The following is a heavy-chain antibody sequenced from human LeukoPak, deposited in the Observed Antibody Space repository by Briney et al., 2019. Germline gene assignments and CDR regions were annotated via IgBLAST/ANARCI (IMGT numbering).Heavy chain of an antibody. D-gene: IGHD3-10*01. CDR1: GFTFSSYG. CDR2: RRYDGSNK. CDR3: EKDLESYYYGSGSYLDY. J-gene: IGHJ4*02. V-gene: IGHV3-30*02. Sequence: PGGSLRLSCAASGFTFSSYGMYWVRQAPGKGLEGVAFRRYDGSNKYYADSVKGRFTISRDNSKNTLYLQMNSLRAEDTAVYYCEKDLESYYYGSGSYLDYWGQGTLVTVSS.